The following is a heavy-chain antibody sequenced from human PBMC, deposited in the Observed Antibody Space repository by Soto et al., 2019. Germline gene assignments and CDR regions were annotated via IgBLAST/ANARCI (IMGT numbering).Heavy chain of an antibody. CDR2: INHSGST. CDR3: ARGPDTTYGFDY. V-gene: IGHV4-34*01. CDR1: GGSFSGYY. J-gene: IGHJ4*02. Sequence: QVQLQQWGAGLLKPSETLSLTCAVNGGSFSGYYWSWIRQPPGKGLEWIGEINHSGSTNYNPSLKSRVTISVDTSKNQFSLKLSSVTAADTAVYYCARGPDTTYGFDYWGQGTLVTVSS. D-gene: IGHD1-1*01.